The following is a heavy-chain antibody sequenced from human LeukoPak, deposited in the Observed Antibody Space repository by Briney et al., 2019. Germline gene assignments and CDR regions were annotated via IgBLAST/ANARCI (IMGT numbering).Heavy chain of an antibody. V-gene: IGHV1-8*03. CDR3: ARGYGDYTGRYYYYYYMDV. J-gene: IGHJ6*03. CDR2: MNPNSGNT. Sequence: ASVKVSCKASGYTFTSYDINWVRQATGQGLEWMGWMNPNSGNTGYAQKFQGRVTITRNTSISTAYMELSSLRSEDTAVYYCARGYGDYTGRYYYYYYMDVWGKGTTVTVSS. CDR1: GYTFTSYD. D-gene: IGHD4-17*01.